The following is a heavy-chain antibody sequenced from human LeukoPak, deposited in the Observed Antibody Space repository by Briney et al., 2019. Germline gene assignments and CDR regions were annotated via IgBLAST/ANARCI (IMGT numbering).Heavy chain of an antibody. CDR3: AREGLPLPSSWFDP. D-gene: IGHD2-21*01. Sequence: SETLSLTCAVYVGSLSGYFLSWIRQPPGNGVECFGEINNSGSTNYTPSLKSLITISVDTTKNQFSLKLSSVTAADTAVYYCAREGLPLPSSWFDPWGQGTLVTVSS. J-gene: IGHJ5*02. CDR2: INNSGST. CDR1: VGSLSGYF. V-gene: IGHV4-34*01.